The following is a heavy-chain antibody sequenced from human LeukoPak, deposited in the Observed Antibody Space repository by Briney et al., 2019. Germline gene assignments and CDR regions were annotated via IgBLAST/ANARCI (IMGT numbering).Heavy chain of an antibody. J-gene: IGHJ4*02. CDR2: ISASAEST. Sequence: PGGSLRLSCAASGLTLTNYAIHWVRQAPGKGLEWVSGISASAESTFYADSVKGRFTISRDTSTNNVFLQMNSLRAEDTAVYYCAKTQAYSHGPYFDYWGQGTLVPVSS. CDR3: AKTQAYSHGPYFDY. D-gene: IGHD5-18*01. CDR1: GLTLTNYA. V-gene: IGHV3-23*01.